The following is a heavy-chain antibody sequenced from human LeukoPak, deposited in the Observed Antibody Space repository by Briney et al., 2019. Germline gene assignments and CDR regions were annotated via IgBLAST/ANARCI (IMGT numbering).Heavy chain of an antibody. CDR1: GFTFSSYG. CDR2: IWYDGSNK. D-gene: IGHD3-3*01. V-gene: IGHV3-33*01. CDR3: ARGGLRRKDYYYYYMDV. J-gene: IGHJ6*03. Sequence: GGSLRLSCAASGFTFSSYGMHWVRQAPGKGLEWVAVIWYDGSNKYYEDSVKGRFTISRDNSKNTLYLQMNSLRAEDTAVYYCARGGLRRKDYYYYYMDVWGKGTTVTVSS.